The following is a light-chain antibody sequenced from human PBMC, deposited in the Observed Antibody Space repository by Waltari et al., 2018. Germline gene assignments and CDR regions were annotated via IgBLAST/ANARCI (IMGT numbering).Light chain of an antibody. Sequence: QSALTPPASMSGSPGQSITVSCPGATRDIGRHNIVSWYQQHPGKDPNPILYDVNRRPSGVSDRFSGYKSGITASLTISGLQAEDEADYYCCSYAGSTTWVFGGGTKLTVL. CDR2: DVN. CDR1: TRDIGRHNI. CDR3: CSYAGSTTWV. V-gene: IGLV2-23*02. J-gene: IGLJ3*02.